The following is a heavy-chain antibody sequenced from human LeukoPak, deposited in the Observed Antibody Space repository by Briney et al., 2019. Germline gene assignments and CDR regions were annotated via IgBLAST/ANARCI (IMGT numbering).Heavy chain of an antibody. Sequence: GESLKISCKGSGYSFTSYWIGWVRQMPGKGLEWMGIIYPGDSDTRYSPSFQGQVTISADKSISTAYLQWSSLKASDTAMYYCARNGYCTNGVCHGFDYWGQGTLVTVSS. J-gene: IGHJ4*02. D-gene: IGHD2-8*01. V-gene: IGHV5-51*01. CDR2: IYPGDSDT. CDR1: GYSFTSYW. CDR3: ARNGYCTNGVCHGFDY.